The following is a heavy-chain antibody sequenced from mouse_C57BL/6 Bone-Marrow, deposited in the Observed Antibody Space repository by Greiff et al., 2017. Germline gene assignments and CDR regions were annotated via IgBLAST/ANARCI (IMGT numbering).Heavy chain of an antibody. CDR1: GYTFTSYG. V-gene: IGHV1-81*01. Sequence: QVQLQQSGAELARPGASVKLSCKASGYTFTSYGISWVKQRTGQGLEWIGEIYPRSGNTYYNEKFKGKATLTADTSSSTAYMGLRSLTSEDSAVYFCAISSYYGSSRYYAMDYWGQGTSVTVSS. CDR3: AISSYYGSSRYYAMDY. D-gene: IGHD1-1*01. J-gene: IGHJ4*01. CDR2: IYPRSGNT.